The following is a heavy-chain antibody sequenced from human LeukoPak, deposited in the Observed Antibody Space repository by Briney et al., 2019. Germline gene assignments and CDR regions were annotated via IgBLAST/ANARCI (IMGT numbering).Heavy chain of an antibody. D-gene: IGHD3-16*01. CDR1: GYTFTGYY. CDR2: INPNSGGT. CDR3: ARGLTIGAAFDI. J-gene: IGHJ3*02. Sequence: ASVKVSCKASGYTFTGYYMHWVRQAPGQGLERMGWINPNSGGTNYAQKFQGRVTMTRDTSISTAYMELSRLRSDDTAVYYCARGLTIGAAFDIWGQGTMVTVSS. V-gene: IGHV1-2*02.